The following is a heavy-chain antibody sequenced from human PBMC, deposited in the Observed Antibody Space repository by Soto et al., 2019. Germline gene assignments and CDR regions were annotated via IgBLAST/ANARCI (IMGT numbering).Heavy chain of an antibody. J-gene: IGHJ4*02. CDR2: IYDSGST. CDR1: GGSIISYY. V-gene: IGHV4-59*01. CDR3: VRSEATALDY. Sequence: PSETLSLTCTVSGGSIISYYWSWIRQPPGKGLEWIGYIYDSGSTNYNPSLKSRVTISVDTSKNQFSLKLSSVTAADTAVYYCVRSEATALDYWGQGTLVTVSS.